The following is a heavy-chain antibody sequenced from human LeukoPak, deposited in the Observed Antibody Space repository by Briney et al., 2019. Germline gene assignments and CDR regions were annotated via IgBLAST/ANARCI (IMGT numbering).Heavy chain of an antibody. CDR2: ISTYTGNT. V-gene: IGHV1-18*01. J-gene: IGHJ5*02. CDR1: GFTFTSYG. CDR3: ATTTGGAYYDSSGYYYA. D-gene: IGHD3-22*01. Sequence: ASVKVSCKASGFTFTSYGVSWVRQAPGQGLEWMGWISTYTGNTNYAQKLQGRVTMTTDTSTSTAYMELRSLRSDDTAEYFCATTTGGAYYDSSGYYYAWGQGTLVTVSS.